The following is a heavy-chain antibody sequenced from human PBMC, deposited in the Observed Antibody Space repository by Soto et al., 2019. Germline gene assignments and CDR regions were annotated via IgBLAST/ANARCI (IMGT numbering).Heavy chain of an antibody. CDR3: ARDNGYSYGYTLDH. Sequence: PSQTLSLTCTVSGGYIRSYYWSWIRQPPGKRLEWIGYIYYAGSTKYNPSLNSRVTISVDTSKNQFSLKLSSVTAADTAVYYCARDNGYSYGYTLDHWGQGTLVTVSS. CDR2: IYYAGST. D-gene: IGHD5-18*01. J-gene: IGHJ4*02. V-gene: IGHV4-59*01. CDR1: GGYIRSYY.